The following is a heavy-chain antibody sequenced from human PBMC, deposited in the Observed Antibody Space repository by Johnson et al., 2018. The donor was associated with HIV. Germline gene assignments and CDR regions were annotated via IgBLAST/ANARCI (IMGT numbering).Heavy chain of an antibody. V-gene: IGHV3-53*01. CDR1: GFTVSSNY. J-gene: IGHJ3*02. CDR2: IYSGGST. D-gene: IGHD3-3*01. Sequence: VQLVESGGGLIQPGGSLRLSCAASGFTVSSNYMSWVRQAPGKGLEWVSVIYSGGSTYYADSVKGRFTISRDDSKNTLYLQMNSLKTEDTGVYYCTTDLGLEWSEGNDAFDIWGQGTVVTVSS. CDR3: TTDLGLEWSEGNDAFDI.